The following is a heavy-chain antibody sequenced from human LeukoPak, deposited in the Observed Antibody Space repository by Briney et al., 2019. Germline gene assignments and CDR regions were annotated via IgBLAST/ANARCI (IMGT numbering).Heavy chain of an antibody. J-gene: IGHJ5*02. Sequence: PSETLSLTCTVSGGSISSSSYYWGWIRQPPGKGLEWIGSIYYSGSTYYNPSLKSRVTIDTSKNQFSLKLSSVTAADTAVYYCVSGSYSWFDPWGQGTLVTVSS. CDR1: GGSISSSSYY. D-gene: IGHD1-26*01. CDR3: VSGSYSWFDP. V-gene: IGHV4-39*01. CDR2: IYYSGST.